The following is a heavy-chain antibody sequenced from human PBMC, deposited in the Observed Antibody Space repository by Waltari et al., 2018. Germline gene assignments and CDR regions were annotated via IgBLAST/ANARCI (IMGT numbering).Heavy chain of an antibody. Sequence: EVQLVESGGTLVQPGGSLRVACAVSGFTFSSYWMHWVRLAQGQGLVWLARINIDGRGTVYADSVKARFTISRDNAKNTLYLQMKSLRADDTAVYYCARGVPDYSSLAYWGQGTLVTVSS. CDR3: ARGVPDYSSLAY. J-gene: IGHJ4*02. V-gene: IGHV3-74*01. CDR2: INIDGRGT. D-gene: IGHD4-4*01. CDR1: GFTFSSYW.